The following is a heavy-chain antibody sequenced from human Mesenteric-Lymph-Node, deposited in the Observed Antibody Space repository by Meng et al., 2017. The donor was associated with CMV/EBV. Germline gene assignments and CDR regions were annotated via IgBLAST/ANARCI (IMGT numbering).Heavy chain of an antibody. CDR1: ADTFRFYG. Sequence: SADTFRFYGSSWVRQAPGQGLECMGGIIPILGIANYAQNFQGRVTITADKSTSTAYMELSSLRSEDTAVYYCARIHCSGGSCSHLDYWGQGTLVTVSS. CDR3: ARIHCSGGSCSHLDY. CDR2: IIPILGIA. J-gene: IGHJ4*02. V-gene: IGHV1-69*10. D-gene: IGHD2-15*01.